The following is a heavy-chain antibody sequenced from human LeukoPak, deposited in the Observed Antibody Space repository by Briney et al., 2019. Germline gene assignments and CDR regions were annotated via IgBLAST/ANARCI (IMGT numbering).Heavy chain of an antibody. D-gene: IGHD1-26*01. CDR2: IYNSGSTNYN. J-gene: IGHJ4*02. Sequence: SETLSLTCTVSGGSISGYYWSWIRQPPGKGLEWIGYIYNSGSTNYNNYNPSLKSRVTISVDMSKNQFSLKLSSVTAADTAVYYCARHARGANDYWGQGTVATVSS. V-gene: IGHV4-59*08. CDR1: GGSISGYY. CDR3: ARHARGANDY.